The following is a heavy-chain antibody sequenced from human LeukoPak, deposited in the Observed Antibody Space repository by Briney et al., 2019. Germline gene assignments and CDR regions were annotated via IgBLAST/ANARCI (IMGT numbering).Heavy chain of an antibody. Sequence: PGGSLRLSCAASGFTFSSYELNWVRQAPGKGLEWVSHISSSGNAIYYADSVRGRFTISRDNAKNSLYLHMNSLRAEGTAVYYCARRYCSGGGCRFDYWGQGTLVTVSS. V-gene: IGHV3-48*03. CDR2: ISSSGNAI. CDR1: GFTFSSYE. CDR3: ARRYCSGGGCRFDY. D-gene: IGHD2-15*01. J-gene: IGHJ4*02.